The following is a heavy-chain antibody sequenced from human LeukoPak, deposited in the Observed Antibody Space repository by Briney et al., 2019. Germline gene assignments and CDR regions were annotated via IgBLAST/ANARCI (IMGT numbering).Heavy chain of an antibody. CDR2: IRYDGSNK. D-gene: IGHD2-2*01. V-gene: IGHV3-30*02. J-gene: IGHJ4*02. CDR1: GFTFSSYG. Sequence: GGSLRLSCAASGFTFSSYGMHWVRQAPGKGLEWVAFIRYDGSNKYYADSVKGRFTISRDNSKNTLYLQMNSLRAEETAVYYCAKGLGYCSSTSCPGPRLFDYWGQGTLVTVSS. CDR3: AKGLGYCSSTSCPGPRLFDY.